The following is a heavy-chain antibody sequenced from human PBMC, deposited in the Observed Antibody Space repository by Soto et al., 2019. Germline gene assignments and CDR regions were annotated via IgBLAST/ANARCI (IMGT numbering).Heavy chain of an antibody. V-gene: IGHV4-34*01. CDR2: IYHSGST. D-gene: IGHD3-10*01. Sequence: QVQLQQWGAGLLKPSETLSLTCAVYGGSFSGYYCSWIRQPPGKGLEWIGEIYHSGSTNYNPSLKSRVTISVDTSKNQFSLKLNSVTAADTAVYFCAGSAALYYYGSGSRGFDPWGQGALVTVSS. CDR1: GGSFSGYY. CDR3: AGSAALYYYGSGSRGFDP. J-gene: IGHJ5*02.